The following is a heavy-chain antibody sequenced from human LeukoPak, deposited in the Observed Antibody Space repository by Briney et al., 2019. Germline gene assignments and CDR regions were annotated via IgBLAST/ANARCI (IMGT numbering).Heavy chain of an antibody. CDR1: GFTFSSYA. J-gene: IGHJ4*02. V-gene: IGHV3-48*03. CDR2: ISNTDETR. D-gene: IGHD6-19*01. Sequence: GGSLRLSCAASGFTFSSYAMSWVRQAPGKGLEWVSYISNTDETRTYADSVKGRFTISRDNAKNSLHLEMNSLRAEDTAVYYCAREIVSAVAGNFDYWGQGTLVTVSS. CDR3: AREIVSAVAGNFDY.